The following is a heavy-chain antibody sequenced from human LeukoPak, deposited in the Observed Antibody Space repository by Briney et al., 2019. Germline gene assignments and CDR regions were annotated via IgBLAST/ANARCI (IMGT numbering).Heavy chain of an antibody. Sequence: SETLSLTCTVSGGSISSYYWSWIRQPPGKGLGWIGYIYDSGSTNYNPSLKSRVTISVDTSKNQFSLKLSSVTAADTAVYYCARGRVDIVATAWFDPWGQGTLVTVSS. J-gene: IGHJ5*02. CDR2: IYDSGST. CDR1: GGSISSYY. V-gene: IGHV4-59*08. CDR3: ARGRVDIVATAWFDP. D-gene: IGHD5-12*01.